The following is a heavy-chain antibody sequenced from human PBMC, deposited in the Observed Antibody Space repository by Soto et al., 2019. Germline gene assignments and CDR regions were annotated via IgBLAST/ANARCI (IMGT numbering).Heavy chain of an antibody. V-gene: IGHV1-69*01. CDR1: GGTFSNYA. Sequence: QVQLVQSGAEVRKPGSSVTVSCKASGGTFSNYAISWVRQAPGEGLEWMGGIIPIVGTGSYAQKFQGRVTITADEPTTTAYMELSSLRFEDTAVYYCARVVILVPTASTHYYYHMDVWGPGTTVTVSS. J-gene: IGHJ6*02. CDR2: IIPIVGTG. CDR3: ARVVILVPTASTHYYYHMDV. D-gene: IGHD2-2*01.